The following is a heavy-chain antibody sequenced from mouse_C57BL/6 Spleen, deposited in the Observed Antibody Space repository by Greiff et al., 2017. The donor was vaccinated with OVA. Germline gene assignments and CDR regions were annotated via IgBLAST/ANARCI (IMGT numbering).Heavy chain of an antibody. CDR1: GYAFSSSW. CDR2: IYPGDGDT. Sequence: QVQLQQSGPELVKPGASVKISCKASGYAFSSSWMNWVKQRPGKGLEWIGRIYPGDGDTNYNGKFKGKATLTADKSSSTAYMQLSSLTSEDSAVYFCARGPLNWENVDYWGQGTTLTVSS. CDR3: ARGPLNWENVDY. V-gene: IGHV1-82*01. J-gene: IGHJ2*01. D-gene: IGHD4-1*01.